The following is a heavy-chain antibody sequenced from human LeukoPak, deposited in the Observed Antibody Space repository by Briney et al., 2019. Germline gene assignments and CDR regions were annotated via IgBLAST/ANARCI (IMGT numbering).Heavy chain of an antibody. CDR3: AKLEGTHYYDSSGYYGYYYYYMDV. V-gene: IGHV3-23*01. CDR2: ISGSGGST. CDR1: GFTFSSYS. J-gene: IGHJ6*03. D-gene: IGHD3-22*01. Sequence: GGSLRLSCAASGFTFSSYSMNWVRQAPGKGLEWVSAISGSGGSTYYADSVKGRFTISRDNSKNTLYLQMNSLRAEDTAVYYCAKLEGTHYYDSSGYYGYYYYYMDVWGKGTTVTISS.